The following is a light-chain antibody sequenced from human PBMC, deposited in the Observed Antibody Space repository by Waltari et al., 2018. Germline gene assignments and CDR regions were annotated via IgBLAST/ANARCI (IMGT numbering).Light chain of an antibody. J-gene: IGKJ1*01. CDR1: QRVSSS. CDR2: GAS. CDR3: QHYVRLPAT. Sequence: IVLTQSTGTLSLSPGERATLSCRTSQRVSSSLAWYQQKPGQAPKILIYGASTRATGIPDSFSGSGSGTDFSLTISSLEPEDFAIYFCQHYVRLPATFGQGTKVEIK. V-gene: IGKV3-20*01.